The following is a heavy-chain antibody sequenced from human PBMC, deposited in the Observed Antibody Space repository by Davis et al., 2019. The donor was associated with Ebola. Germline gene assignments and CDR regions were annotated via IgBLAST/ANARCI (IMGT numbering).Heavy chain of an antibody. J-gene: IGHJ4*02. D-gene: IGHD5-12*01. V-gene: IGHV5-51*01. Sequence: KISCKGSGYSFTSYWIGWVRQMPGKGLEWMGIIYPGDSDTRYSPSFQGQVTISADKSISTAYLQWSSLKASDTAMYYCARRADGYSGYDYIFDYWGQGTLVTVSS. CDR1: GYSFTSYW. CDR2: IYPGDSDT. CDR3: ARRADGYSGYDYIFDY.